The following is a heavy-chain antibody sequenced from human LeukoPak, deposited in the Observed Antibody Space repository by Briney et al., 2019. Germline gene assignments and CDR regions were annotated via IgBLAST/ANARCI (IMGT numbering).Heavy chain of an antibody. D-gene: IGHD6-19*01. Sequence: PGGSLRLSCAASGFTFSSYGMHWVRQAPGKGLEWVAFIRYDGSNKYYADSVKGRFTNSRDNSKNTLYLQMNSLRAEDTGVYYCAKEGIAVAGTGDYWGQGTLVTVSS. CDR1: GFTFSSYG. V-gene: IGHV3-30*02. J-gene: IGHJ4*02. CDR3: AKEGIAVAGTGDY. CDR2: IRYDGSNK.